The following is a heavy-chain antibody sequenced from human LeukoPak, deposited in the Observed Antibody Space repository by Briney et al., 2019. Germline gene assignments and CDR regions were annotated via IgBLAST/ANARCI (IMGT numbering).Heavy chain of an antibody. CDR2: INTGGSST. CDR1: GFTFSSYW. D-gene: IGHD1-14*01. V-gene: IGHV3-74*01. J-gene: IGHJ4*02. CDR3: ARSNQADDY. Sequence: PGRSLRLSCAASGFTFSSYWMHWVRQVPGKGLVWVARINTGGSSTTYADSVKGRFTIPRDNAKNMLYLQMDSLRDEDTAVYYCARSNQADDYWGQGTLVTVSA.